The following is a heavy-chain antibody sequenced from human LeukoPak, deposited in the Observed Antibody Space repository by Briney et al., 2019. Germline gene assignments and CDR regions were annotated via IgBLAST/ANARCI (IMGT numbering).Heavy chain of an antibody. CDR3: ARVSKGIVRFDP. V-gene: IGHV1-24*01. Sequence: ASVKVSCKVSGYTLTELSMHWVRQAPGKGLEWMGGFDPEDGETIYAQKFQGRVTMTEDTSTDTAYMELSSLRSDDTAVYYCARVSKGIVRFDPWGQGTLVTVSS. J-gene: IGHJ5*02. CDR1: GYTLTELS. CDR2: FDPEDGET. D-gene: IGHD1-26*01.